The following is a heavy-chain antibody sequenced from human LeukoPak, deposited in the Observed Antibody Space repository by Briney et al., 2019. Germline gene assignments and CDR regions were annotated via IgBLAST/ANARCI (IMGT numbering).Heavy chain of an antibody. V-gene: IGHV4-34*01. J-gene: IGHJ4*02. CDR3: ARRGNYYSLAFDY. D-gene: IGHD3-10*01. CDR1: GGSFSGYY. CDR2: INHSGST. Sequence: SETLSLTCAVYGGSFSGYYWSWIRQPPGKGLEWIGEINHSGSTNYNPSLKSRVTISVDTSKSQFSLKLSSVTAADTAVYYCARRGNYYSLAFDYWGQGTLVTVSS.